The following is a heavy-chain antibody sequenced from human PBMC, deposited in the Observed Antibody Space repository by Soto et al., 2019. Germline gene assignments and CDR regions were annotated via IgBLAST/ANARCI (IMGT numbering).Heavy chain of an antibody. V-gene: IGHV3-33*01. CDR1: GFTFSSYG. CDR2: IWYDGSNK. Sequence: PGESLKISCAASGFTFSSYGMHWVRQAPGKGLEWVAVIWYDGSNKYYADSVKGRFTISRDNSKNTLYLQMNSLRAEDTAVYYCAREYGSSSAGFDYWGQGTLVTVSS. D-gene: IGHD6-6*01. CDR3: AREYGSSSAGFDY. J-gene: IGHJ4*02.